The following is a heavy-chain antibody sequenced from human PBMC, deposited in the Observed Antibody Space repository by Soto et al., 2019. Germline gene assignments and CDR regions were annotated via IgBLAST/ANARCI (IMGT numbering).Heavy chain of an antibody. CDR3: ARSTAYYYDSSGYLDSTNWFDP. CDR1: GGSISSGGYY. D-gene: IGHD3-22*01. V-gene: IGHV4-31*03. Sequence: SETLSLTCTVSGGSISSGGYYWSWIRQHPGKGLEWIGYIYYSGSTYYNPSLKSRVTISVDTSKNQFSLKLSSVTAADTAVYYCARSTAYYYDSSGYLDSTNWFDPWGQGTQVTVSS. CDR2: IYYSGST. J-gene: IGHJ5*02.